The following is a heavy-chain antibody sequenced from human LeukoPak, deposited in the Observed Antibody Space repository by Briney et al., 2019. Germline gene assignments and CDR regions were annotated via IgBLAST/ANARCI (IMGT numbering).Heavy chain of an antibody. D-gene: IGHD3-22*01. Sequence: SETLSLTCAVYGGSFSGYYWSWIRQPPGKGLEWIGEINHSGSTNYNPSLKSRVTISVDTSKNQFSLKLSSVTAADTAVYYCACLTTADAFDIWGQGTMVTVSS. V-gene: IGHV4-34*01. CDR3: ACLTTADAFDI. CDR1: GGSFSGYY. CDR2: INHSGST. J-gene: IGHJ3*02.